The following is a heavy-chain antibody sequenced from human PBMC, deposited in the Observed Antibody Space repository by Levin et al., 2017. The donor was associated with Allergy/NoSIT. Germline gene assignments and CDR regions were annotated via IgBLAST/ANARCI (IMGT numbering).Heavy chain of an antibody. V-gene: IGHV1-69*13. CDR2: IIPIFGTA. Sequence: ASVKVSCKASGGTFSSYAISWVRQAPGQGLEWMGGIIPIFGTANYAQKFQGRVTITADESTSTAYMELSSLRSEDTAVYYCARDVSLDTYAFDIWGQGTMVTVSS. J-gene: IGHJ3*02. D-gene: IGHD5-18*01. CDR3: ARDVSLDTYAFDI. CDR1: GGTFSSYA.